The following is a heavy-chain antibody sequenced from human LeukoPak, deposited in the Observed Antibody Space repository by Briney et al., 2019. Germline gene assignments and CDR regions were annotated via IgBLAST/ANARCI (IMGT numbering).Heavy chain of an antibody. CDR1: TYSITNYY. CDR3: ASRSSRNYFEY. Sequence: PSETLSLTCTVSTYSITNYYWSWIRQAPGEGLDWIGYIYYSGSANYHPSLKSRVTISFDTSKNHFSLEMTSVTAADTAMYYCASRSSRNYFEYWGRGILVTVSS. V-gene: IGHV4-59*01. CDR2: IYYSGSA. D-gene: IGHD6-13*01. J-gene: IGHJ4*02.